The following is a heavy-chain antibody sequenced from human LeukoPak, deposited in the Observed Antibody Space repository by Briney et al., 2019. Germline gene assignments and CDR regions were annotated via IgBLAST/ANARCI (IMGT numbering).Heavy chain of an antibody. CDR1: GGSLSGNY. V-gene: IGHV4-59*01. D-gene: IGHD4-23*01. J-gene: IGHJ4*02. Sequence: ETPSLTCTVSGGSLSGNYWSWMRHPPGRGVEGFGFIYYRGGTNYNPSLKSRATISVETSKNQFSLKLSSVTVEATALSYCPGDKGAADYGGDYFDHWGQGTLVTVSS. CDR3: PGDKGAADYGGDYFDH. CDR2: IYYRGGT.